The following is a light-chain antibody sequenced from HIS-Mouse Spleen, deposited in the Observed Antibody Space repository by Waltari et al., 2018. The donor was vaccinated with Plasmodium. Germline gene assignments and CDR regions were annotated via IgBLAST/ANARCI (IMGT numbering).Light chain of an antibody. CDR3: SSYTSSSTLLYV. J-gene: IGLJ1*01. CDR1: SSDVGGFNY. Sequence: QSALTHPASVSGSPGQSITISCTGTSSDVGGFNYVTWHQQHPGKAPKLMIYDVSNRPSGVANRFSGSKSGNTASLTISGLQAEDEADYYCSSYTSSSTLLYVFGTGTKVTVL. V-gene: IGLV2-14*03. CDR2: DVS.